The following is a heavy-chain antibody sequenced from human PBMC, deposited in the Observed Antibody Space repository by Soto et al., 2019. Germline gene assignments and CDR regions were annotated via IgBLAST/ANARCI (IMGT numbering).Heavy chain of an antibody. D-gene: IGHD3-10*01. V-gene: IGHV4-39*01. CDR1: GGSISSSSYY. Sequence: SETLSLTCTVSGGSISSSSYYWGWIRQPPGKGLEWIGSIYYSGSTYYNPSLKSRVTISVDTSKNQFSLKLSSVTAADTAVYYCARTGVLWFGARSWFDPWGQGTLVTVS. J-gene: IGHJ5*02. CDR2: IYYSGST. CDR3: ARTGVLWFGARSWFDP.